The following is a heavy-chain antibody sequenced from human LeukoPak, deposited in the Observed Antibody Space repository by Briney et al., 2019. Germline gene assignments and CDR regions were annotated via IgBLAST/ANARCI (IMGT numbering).Heavy chain of an antibody. Sequence: PSETLSLTCTVSGGSISSYYWSWIRQPPGKGLEWIGYIYYSGSTNYNPSLKSRVTISVDTSKNQFSLKLSSVTAADTAVYYCAREHTDYGDPIIDYWGQGTLVTVSS. CDR3: AREHTDYGDPIIDY. V-gene: IGHV4-59*01. CDR1: GGSISSYY. CDR2: IYYSGST. J-gene: IGHJ4*02. D-gene: IGHD4-17*01.